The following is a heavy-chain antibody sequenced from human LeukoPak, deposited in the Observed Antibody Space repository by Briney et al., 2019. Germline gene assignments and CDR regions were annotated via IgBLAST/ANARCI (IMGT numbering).Heavy chain of an antibody. J-gene: IGHJ4*02. D-gene: IGHD3-22*01. CDR2: ISSSSSYI. CDR3: AKDDSSGYTHGYYFDY. CDR1: GFTFSSYS. Sequence: GGSLRLSCAASGFTFSSYSMNWVRQAPGKGLEWVSSISSSSSYIYYADSVKGRFTISRDNSKNTLYLQMNSLRAEDTAVYYCAKDDSSGYTHGYYFDYWGQGTLVTVSS. V-gene: IGHV3-21*04.